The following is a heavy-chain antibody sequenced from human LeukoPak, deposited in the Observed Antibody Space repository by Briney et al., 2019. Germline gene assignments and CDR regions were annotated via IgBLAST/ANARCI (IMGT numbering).Heavy chain of an antibody. J-gene: IGHJ6*02. V-gene: IGHV3-74*01. D-gene: IGHD4-17*01. Sequence: GGSLRLSCAASGFTFSSYWMHWVRQAPGKGLVWVSRINSDGSSTSYADSVKGRFTISRDNAKNTLYLQMNSLRAEDTAVYYCARSEDYAHYYYYGMDVWGQGTTVTVSS. CDR3: ARSEDYAHYYYYGMDV. CDR1: GFTFSSYW. CDR2: INSDGSST.